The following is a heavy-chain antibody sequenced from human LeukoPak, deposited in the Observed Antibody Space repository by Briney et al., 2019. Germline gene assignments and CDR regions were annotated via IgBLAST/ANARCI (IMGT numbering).Heavy chain of an antibody. CDR2: INPRYGST. V-gene: IGHV1-46*01. J-gene: IGHJ4*02. CDR3: AREEARDGSTGYYFDY. CDR1: GGTFSSYA. Sequence: ASVKVSCKASGGTFSSYAISWVRQAPGQGIEWMGIINPRYGSTTYAQNFQGRVTMTRDMSTSTVYMELSSLRSEDTAVYYCAREEARDGSTGYYFDYWGQGTLLTVSS. D-gene: IGHD5-24*01.